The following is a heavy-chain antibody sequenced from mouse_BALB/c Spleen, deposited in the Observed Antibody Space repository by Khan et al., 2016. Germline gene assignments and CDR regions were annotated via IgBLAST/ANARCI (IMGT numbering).Heavy chain of an antibody. CDR2: IRLKSNNYAT. Sequence: EVKLEESGGGLVQPGGSMKLSCVASGFTFSNYWMNWVRQSPEKGLEWVAEIRLKSNNYATHYAESVKGRFTISRDDSKSSVYLQMNNLRAEDTGISYCTRGFYYGSLYAMDYWGQGTSVTVSS. V-gene: IGHV6-6*02. D-gene: IGHD1-1*01. J-gene: IGHJ4*01. CDR3: TRGFYYGSLYAMDY. CDR1: GFTFSNYW.